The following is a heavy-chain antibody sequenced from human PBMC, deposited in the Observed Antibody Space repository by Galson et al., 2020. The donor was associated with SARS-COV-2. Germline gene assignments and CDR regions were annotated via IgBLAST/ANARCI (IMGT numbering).Heavy chain of an antibody. CDR3: ARHLYCSGGSCYLTFDY. CDR2: IYYSGST. D-gene: IGHD2-15*01. J-gene: IGHJ4*02. CDR1: GGSISSYY. V-gene: IGHV4-59*08. Sequence: SVTLSPTCTVSGGSISSYYWSWIRQPPGKGLEWIGYIYYSGSTNYNPSLKSRVTISVDTSKNQFSLKLSSVTAADTAVYYCARHLYCSGGSCYLTFDYWGQGTLVTVS.